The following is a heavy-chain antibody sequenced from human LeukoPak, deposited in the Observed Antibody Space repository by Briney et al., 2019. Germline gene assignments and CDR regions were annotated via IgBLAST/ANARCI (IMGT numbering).Heavy chain of an antibody. D-gene: IGHD6-19*01. J-gene: IGHJ4*02. CDR3: ARVAYSSGWYPRYYFDY. CDR2: ISSSGSTI. V-gene: IGHV3-48*04. Sequence: GGSLRLSCAASGFTFSSYAMGWVRQAPGKGLEWVSYISSSGSTIYYADSVKGRFTISRDNAKNSLYLQMNSLGAEDTAVYYCARVAYSSGWYPRYYFDYWGQGTLVTVSS. CDR1: GFTFSSYA.